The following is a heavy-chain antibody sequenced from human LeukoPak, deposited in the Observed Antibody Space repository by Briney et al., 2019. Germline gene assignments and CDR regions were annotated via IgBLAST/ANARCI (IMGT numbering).Heavy chain of an antibody. J-gene: IGHJ4*02. V-gene: IGHV4-59*12. D-gene: IGHD1-26*01. Sequence: SETLSLTCTVSGGSISSYYWSWIRQPPGKGLEWIGYIYYSGSTNYNPSLKSRVTISVDKSKNQFSLKLSSVTAADTAVYYCASRLVGATSGFDYWGQGTLVTVSS. CDR3: ASRLVGATSGFDY. CDR2: IYYSGST. CDR1: GGSISSYY.